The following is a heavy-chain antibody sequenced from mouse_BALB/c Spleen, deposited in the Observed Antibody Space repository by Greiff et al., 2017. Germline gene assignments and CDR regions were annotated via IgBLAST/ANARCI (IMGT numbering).Heavy chain of an antibody. CDR1: GYTFTSYW. Sequence: VQLQQSGTVLARPGASVKMSCKASGYTFTSYWMHWVKQRPGQGLEWIGAIYPGNSDTSYNQKFKGKAKLTAVTSTSTAYMELSSLTNEDSAVYYCTRREKNEATPFAYWGQGTLVTVSA. CDR2: IYPGNSDT. D-gene: IGHD3-2*02. V-gene: IGHV1-5*01. J-gene: IGHJ3*01. CDR3: TRREKNEATPFAY.